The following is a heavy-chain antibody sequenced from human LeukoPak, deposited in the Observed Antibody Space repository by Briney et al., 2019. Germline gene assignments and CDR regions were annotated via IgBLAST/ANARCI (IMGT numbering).Heavy chain of an antibody. CDR1: GFTFSSYA. D-gene: IGHD3-22*01. CDR2: ISYDGSNK. V-gene: IGHV3-30*04. J-gene: IGHJ4*02. Sequence: PGRSLRLSCAASGFTFSSYAMHWVRQAPGKGLEWVAVISYDGSNKYYADSVKGRFSISRDNSKNTLYLQMNNLRLEDTAVYYCTKGHDYDLDYWGQGTLVSVSS. CDR3: TKGHDYDLDY.